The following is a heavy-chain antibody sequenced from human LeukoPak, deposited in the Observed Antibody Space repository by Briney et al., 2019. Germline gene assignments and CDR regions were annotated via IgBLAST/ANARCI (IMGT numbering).Heavy chain of an antibody. D-gene: IGHD3-3*01. Sequence: GGSLRLSCAASGFTLSSYAMSWVRQAPGKGLEWVSAISGSGGNTYYADSVKGRFTISRDNAKNSLYLQMNSLRAEDTAVYYCAKKDFWSGYHNDWGQGTLVTVSS. V-gene: IGHV3-23*01. CDR2: ISGSGGNT. CDR3: AKKDFWSGYHND. J-gene: IGHJ4*02. CDR1: GFTLSSYA.